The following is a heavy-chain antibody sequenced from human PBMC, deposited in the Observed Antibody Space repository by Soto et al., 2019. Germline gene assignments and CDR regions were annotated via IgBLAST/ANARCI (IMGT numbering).Heavy chain of an antibody. CDR3: ARAPPAVDTAMDNWFDP. CDR2: IYYSGST. J-gene: IGHJ5*02. D-gene: IGHD5-18*01. V-gene: IGHV4-31*03. Sequence: SETLSLTCTVSGGSISSGGYYWSWIRQHPGKGLEWIGYIYYSGSTYYNPSLKSRVTISVDTSKNQFSLKLSSVTAADTTVYYCARAPPAVDTAMDNWFDPWGQGTLVTVSS. CDR1: GGSISSGGYY.